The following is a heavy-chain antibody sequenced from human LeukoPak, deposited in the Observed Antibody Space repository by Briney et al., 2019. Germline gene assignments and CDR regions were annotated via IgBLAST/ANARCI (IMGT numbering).Heavy chain of an antibody. CDR3: AKGGRFGELLYFDY. J-gene: IGHJ4*02. D-gene: IGHD3-10*01. V-gene: IGHV3-7*01. Sequence: PGGSLRLSYAASGFTFSSYWMSWVRQAPGKGLEWVANIKQDGSEKYYVDSVKGRFTISRDNAKNSLYLQMNSLRAEDTAVYYCAKGGRFGELLYFDYWGQGTLVTVSS. CDR1: GFTFSSYW. CDR2: IKQDGSEK.